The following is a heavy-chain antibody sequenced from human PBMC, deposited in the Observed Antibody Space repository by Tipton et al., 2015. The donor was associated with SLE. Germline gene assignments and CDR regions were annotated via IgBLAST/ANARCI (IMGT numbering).Heavy chain of an antibody. CDR3: ARRRTGWNDALDT. D-gene: IGHD1-1*01. CDR2: ISHSGTP. J-gene: IGHJ3*02. Sequence: GLVKPSETLSLTCTVSGDSMTMHYWSWIRQSPTKGLEWIGYISHSGTPDYNPSLKSRVSIFVDTSKRQFSLRLNSVTAADTAVYFCARRRTGWNDALDTWGQGTMVTVSS. V-gene: IGHV4-59*11. CDR1: GDSMTMHY.